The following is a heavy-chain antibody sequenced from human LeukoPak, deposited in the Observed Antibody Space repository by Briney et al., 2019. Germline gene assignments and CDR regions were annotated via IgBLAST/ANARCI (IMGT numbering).Heavy chain of an antibody. V-gene: IGHV3-11*01. CDR3: ARWRITIFGVVTNNWFDP. CDR1: GFTFSDYY. J-gene: IGHJ5*02. Sequence: PGGSLRLSCAASGFTFSDYYMSWIRQAPGNGLEWVSYISSSGSTIYYADSVKGRFTISRDNAKNSLYLQMNSLRAEDTAVYYCARWRITIFGVVTNNWFDPWGQGTLVTVSS. CDR2: ISSSGSTI. D-gene: IGHD3-3*01.